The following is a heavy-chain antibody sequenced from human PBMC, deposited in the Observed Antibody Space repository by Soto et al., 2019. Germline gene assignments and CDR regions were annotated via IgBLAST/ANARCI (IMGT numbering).Heavy chain of an antibody. CDR1: GFTVSSNY. D-gene: IGHD2-2*01. Sequence: GSLRLSCAASGFTVSSNYMSWVRQAPGTGLEWDSVIYSGGSTYYADSVKGRFTISRDNSKNTLYLQINSLTAEDTAVYYCARDIGGVPADIKVSGMYIWGQGTTGTVS. CDR3: ARDIGGVPADIKVSGMYI. CDR2: IYSGGST. J-gene: IGHJ6*02. V-gene: IGHV3-53*01.